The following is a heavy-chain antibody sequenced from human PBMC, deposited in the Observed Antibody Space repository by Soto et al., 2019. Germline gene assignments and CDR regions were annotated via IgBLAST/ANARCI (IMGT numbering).Heavy chain of an antibody. J-gene: IGHJ6*02. V-gene: IGHV1-2*02. Sequence: ASVEVSCKASGYTFTGYYMHWVRQAPGQGLEWMGWINPNSGGTNYAQKFQGRATMTRDTSISTAYMELSRLRSDDTAVYYCARDHDYGDYGLYYGMDVWGQGTTVTVSS. D-gene: IGHD4-17*01. CDR2: INPNSGGT. CDR3: ARDHDYGDYGLYYGMDV. CDR1: GYTFTGYY.